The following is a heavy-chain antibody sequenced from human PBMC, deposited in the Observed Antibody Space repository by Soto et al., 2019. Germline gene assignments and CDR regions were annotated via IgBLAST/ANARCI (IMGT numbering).Heavy chain of an antibody. J-gene: IGHJ4*02. Sequence: QVQLVQSGAEVKKPGASVKVSCKASGYTFTNHGISWVRQAPGQGVEWLGWISGHNGNTKYAQRLQGRVTMTTDTSTSTAYMELRSLKSDDTAVYYCARDLYPLAYYFDYWGQGTLVTVSS. CDR1: GYTFTNHG. CDR2: ISGHNGNT. CDR3: ARDLYPLAYYFDY. V-gene: IGHV1-18*01.